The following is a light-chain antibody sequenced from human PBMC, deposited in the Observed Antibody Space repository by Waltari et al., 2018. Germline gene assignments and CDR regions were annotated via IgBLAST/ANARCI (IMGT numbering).Light chain of an antibody. CDR1: QSVTSNY. CDR3: QRYGTSIT. J-gene: IGKJ4*01. CDR2: GAS. V-gene: IGKV3-20*01. Sequence: EIVLTQSPGTLSLSPGERATLSCRASQSVTSNYLAWFQQKPGQAPRLLIHGASTRATGIPDRFSGSGSGTDFTLTISRLEPEDCVVYYCQRYGTSITFGGGTRVEIK.